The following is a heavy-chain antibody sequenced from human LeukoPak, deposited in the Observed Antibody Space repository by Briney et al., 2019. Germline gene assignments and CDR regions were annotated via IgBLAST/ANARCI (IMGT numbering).Heavy chain of an antibody. CDR2: IIPIFGTA. J-gene: IGHJ4*02. CDR3: ASYKCSGGSCYLDY. Sequence: VASVKVSCNASGGTFSSYAISWVRQAPGPGLEWMGRIIPIFGTANYAQKFQGRVTITTDESTSTAYMELSSLRSEDTAVYYCASYKCSGGSCYLDYWGQGTLVTVSS. V-gene: IGHV1-69*05. CDR1: GGTFSSYA. D-gene: IGHD2-15*01.